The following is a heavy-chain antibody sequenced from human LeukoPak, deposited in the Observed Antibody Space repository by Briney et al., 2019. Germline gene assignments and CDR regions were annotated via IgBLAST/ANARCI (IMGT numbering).Heavy chain of an antibody. J-gene: IGHJ4*02. V-gene: IGHV1-2*02. D-gene: IGHD3-22*01. CDR3: ARGHKDYYDSSGYYYEYFDY. Sequence: ASVKVSCKASGYTFTGYYMHWVRQAPGQGLEWMGWINPNSGGTNYAQKFQGRVTMTRDTSISTAYMELSRLRSDDTAVYYCARGHKDYYDSSGYYYEYFDYWGQGTLVTVFS. CDR2: INPNSGGT. CDR1: GYTFTGYY.